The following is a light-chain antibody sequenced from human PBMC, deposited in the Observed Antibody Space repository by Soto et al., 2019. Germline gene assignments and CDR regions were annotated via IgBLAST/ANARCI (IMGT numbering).Light chain of an antibody. CDR1: SSDVGAYNY. CDR3: SSYAGSNNFVV. J-gene: IGLJ2*01. CDR2: ELS. Sequence: QSALTQPPSASGSPGQSVTISCTGTSSDVGAYNYVSWYQQHPGKVPKLMIYELSKRPSGVPDRFSGSKSGNTASLTVSGLQAEDEADYYCSSYAGSNNFVVFGGGTKLTVL. V-gene: IGLV2-8*01.